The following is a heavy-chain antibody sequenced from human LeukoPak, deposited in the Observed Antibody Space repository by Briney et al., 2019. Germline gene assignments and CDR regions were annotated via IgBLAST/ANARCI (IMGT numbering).Heavy chain of an antibody. CDR1: GFTFSSYS. Sequence: GGFLRLSCAASGFTFSSYSMNWVRQAPGKGLEWVSYISSSSSTIYYADSVKGRFTISRDNAKNSLYLQMNSLRAEDTAVYYCARDGGGKVGATTFDYWGQGTLVTVSS. J-gene: IGHJ4*02. CDR3: ARDGGGKVGATTFDY. D-gene: IGHD1-26*01. CDR2: ISSSSSTI. V-gene: IGHV3-48*04.